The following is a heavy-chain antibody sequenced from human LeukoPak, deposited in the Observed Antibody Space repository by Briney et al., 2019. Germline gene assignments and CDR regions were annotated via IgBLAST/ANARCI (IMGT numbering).Heavy chain of an antibody. V-gene: IGHV4-39*01. D-gene: IGHD6-19*01. CDR3: ARHLGQGSGSDAFDI. Sequence: SETLSLTCTVSGGSIKSSSYYWGWIRQPPGKGLEWIGSIFYTGTTYYNPSLKSRVTISVDTSKNQFSLKLSSVTAADTAVYHCARHLGQGSGSDAFDIWGQGTMVTVSS. J-gene: IGHJ3*02. CDR2: IFYTGTT. CDR1: GGSIKSSSYY.